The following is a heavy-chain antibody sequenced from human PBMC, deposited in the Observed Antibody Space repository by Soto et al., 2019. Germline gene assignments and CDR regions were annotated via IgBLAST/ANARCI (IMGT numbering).Heavy chain of an antibody. CDR2: ISGSGGST. J-gene: IGHJ1*01. D-gene: IGHD3-22*01. Sequence: GGSLRLSCAASGFTFSSYAMSWVRQAPGKGLEWVSAISGSGGSTYYADSVKGRFTISRDNTKNTQYLQINNLRAEDTAVYYCAKTAVARYDSSGYFYLVAEYLQHWGQGTLVTVSS. CDR1: GFTFSSYA. V-gene: IGHV3-23*01. CDR3: AKTAVARYDSSGYFYLVAEYLQH.